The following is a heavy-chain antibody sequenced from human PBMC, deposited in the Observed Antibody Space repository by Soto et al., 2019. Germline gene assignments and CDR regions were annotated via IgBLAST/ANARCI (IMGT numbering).Heavy chain of an antibody. V-gene: IGHV3-7*03. CDR1: GFTLSSYW. J-gene: IGHJ4*02. Sequence: EVQLVESGGGLVQPGGSLRLSCAASGFTLSSYWMSWVRQTPGKGLEWVTNTKPDGSETYYLDSLKGRFTISRDNAKNSLYLQMNSLRGDDTAVYYCARDDGCKSIDYWGQGTLVTVSP. CDR2: TKPDGSET. CDR3: ARDDGCKSIDY. D-gene: IGHD3-10*01.